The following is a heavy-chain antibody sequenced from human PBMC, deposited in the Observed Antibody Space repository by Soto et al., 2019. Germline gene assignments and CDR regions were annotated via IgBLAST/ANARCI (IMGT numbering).Heavy chain of an antibody. CDR3: ARDVRLRLGELSTEFFDY. V-gene: IGHV4-61*01. Sequence: SETLSLTCTVSGGSVSSGSYYWSWIRQPPGKGLEWIGYIYYSGSTNYNPSLKSRVTIPVDTSKNQFSLKLSSVTAADTAVYYCARDVRLRLGELSTEFFDYWGQGTLVTVSS. CDR1: GGSVSSGSYY. CDR2: IYYSGST. J-gene: IGHJ4*02. D-gene: IGHD3-16*02.